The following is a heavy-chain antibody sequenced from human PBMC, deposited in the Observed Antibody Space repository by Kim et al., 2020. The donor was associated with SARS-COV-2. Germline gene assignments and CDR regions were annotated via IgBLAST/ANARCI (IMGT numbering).Heavy chain of an antibody. CDR1: GFSFSNNY. Sequence: ASVKVSCKASGFSFSNNYMHWVRQAPGQGLEWMGVLNLGGGSTRYAQKFQGRVAMTRDTSTSTVYMEMSSLRSEDTAVYYCARVWFGELLNGMDVWGQGTTVTVSS. CDR3: ARVWFGELLNGMDV. V-gene: IGHV1-46*01. CDR2: LNLGGGST. D-gene: IGHD3-10*01. J-gene: IGHJ6*02.